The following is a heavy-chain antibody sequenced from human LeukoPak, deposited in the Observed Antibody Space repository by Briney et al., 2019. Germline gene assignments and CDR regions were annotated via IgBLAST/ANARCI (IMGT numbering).Heavy chain of an antibody. V-gene: IGHV4-30-2*01. CDR1: GGSISSGGYY. D-gene: IGHD6-6*01. CDR3: ARGSVAARRFDY. Sequence: SQTLFLTCTVSGGSISSGGYYWSWIRQPPGKGLEWIGYIYHSGSTYYNPSLKSRVTISVDRSKNQLSLKLSSVTAADTAVYYCARGSVAARRFDYWGQGTLVTVSS. J-gene: IGHJ4*02. CDR2: IYHSGST.